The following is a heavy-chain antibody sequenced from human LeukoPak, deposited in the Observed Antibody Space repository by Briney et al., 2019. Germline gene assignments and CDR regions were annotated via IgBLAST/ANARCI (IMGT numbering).Heavy chain of an antibody. V-gene: IGHV3-30*02. J-gene: IGHJ4*02. CDR2: IRYDGSNK. CDR3: AKKEYSSSPSDY. D-gene: IGHD6-6*01. Sequence: PEGSLRLSCAASGFTFSSYGMHWVRQAPGKGLEWVAFIRYDGSNKYYADSVKGRFTISRDNSKNTLYLQMNSLRAEDTAVYYCAKKEYSSSPSDYWGQGTLVTVSS. CDR1: GFTFSSYG.